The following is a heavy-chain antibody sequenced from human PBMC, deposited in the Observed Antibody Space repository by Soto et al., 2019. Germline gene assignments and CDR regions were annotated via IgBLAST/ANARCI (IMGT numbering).Heavy chain of an antibody. CDR3: AGSIAARKGVPFWFDP. Sequence: GGSLRLSCAASGFTFSSYSMNWVRQAPGKGLEWVSSISSSSSYIYYADSVKGRFTISRDNAKNSLYLQMNSLRAEDTAVYYCAGSIAARKGVPFWFDPWGQGTLVTVSS. CDR2: ISSSSSYI. V-gene: IGHV3-21*01. J-gene: IGHJ5*02. CDR1: GFTFSSYS. D-gene: IGHD6-6*01.